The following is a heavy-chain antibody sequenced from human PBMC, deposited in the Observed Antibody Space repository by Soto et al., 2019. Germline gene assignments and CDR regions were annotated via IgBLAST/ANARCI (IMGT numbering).Heavy chain of an antibody. D-gene: IGHD1-26*01. CDR3: ARGGYYFDLDV. Sequence: QVQLQESGPGLVKPSETLSLTCAVSGGSISISNGWSWVRQTPGKGLEWIGQIHHRGSTNYSPSLTSRVTISVDKSKNQFSLKMNSVTAADTDVYYCARGGYYFDLDVWGKGTTGTVSS. J-gene: IGHJ6*03. CDR1: GGSISISNG. CDR2: IHHRGST. V-gene: IGHV4-4*02.